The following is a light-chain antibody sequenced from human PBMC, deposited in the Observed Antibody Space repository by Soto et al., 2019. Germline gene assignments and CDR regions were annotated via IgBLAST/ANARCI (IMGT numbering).Light chain of an antibody. CDR1: SSNIGAGHD. Sequence: QSVLTQPPSVSGAPGQRVTISCTGSSSNIGAGHDVHWYQQLPGTAPKLLIYGNDNRPSGVPDRFSGSKSGTSASLAITGLQADDEADYYCQSYDSSLSGSEVFGTGTKVTV. CDR2: GND. J-gene: IGLJ1*01. CDR3: QSYDSSLSGSEV. V-gene: IGLV1-40*01.